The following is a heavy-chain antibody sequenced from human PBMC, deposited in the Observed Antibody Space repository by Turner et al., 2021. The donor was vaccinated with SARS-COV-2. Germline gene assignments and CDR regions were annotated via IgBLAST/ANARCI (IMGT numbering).Heavy chain of an antibody. CDR2: TSYEGSNK. D-gene: IGHD4-4*01. J-gene: IGHJ4*02. Sequence: QVQLVESGGGVVQPGRSLRLSCAASGFTFSSYGMHWVRQAPGKGLEWVAVTSYEGSNKYYADSVKGRFTISRDNSKNTLYVQMNSLRAEDTAVYYCAKQQGLYSNPMYYFDYWGQGTLVTVSS. V-gene: IGHV3-30*18. CDR3: AKQQGLYSNPMYYFDY. CDR1: GFTFSSYG.